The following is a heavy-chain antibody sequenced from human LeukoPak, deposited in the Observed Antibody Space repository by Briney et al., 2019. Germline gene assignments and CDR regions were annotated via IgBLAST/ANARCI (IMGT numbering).Heavy chain of an antibody. CDR3: ARGPYSSNWYVDY. J-gene: IGHJ4*02. CDR1: GFTLSSYE. Sequence: GGSLRLSCAASGFTLSSYEMNWVRLAPGKGLEWISYISRTGNSIYYADSVKGRFTISRDSAKNALYLQMNSMRAEDTAVYYCARGPYSSNWYVDYWGQGTLVTVAS. D-gene: IGHD6-13*01. CDR2: ISRTGNSI. V-gene: IGHV3-48*03.